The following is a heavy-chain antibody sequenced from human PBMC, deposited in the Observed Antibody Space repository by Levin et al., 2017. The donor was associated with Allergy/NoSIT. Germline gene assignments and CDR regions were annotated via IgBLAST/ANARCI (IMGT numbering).Heavy chain of an antibody. V-gene: IGHV3-21*01. J-gene: IGHJ6*02. CDR2: ITSSSSYI. CDR3: AKAVEMATLTPNGLDV. CDR1: GFAFYSYS. Sequence: TGGSLRLSCAASGFAFYSYSMNWVRQAPGKGLEWVSSITSSSSYIYYADSVKGRFTISRDNAKNSLYLQMNSLRAEDTAVYFCAKAVEMATLTPNGLDVWGQGTTVAVSS. D-gene: IGHD5-24*01.